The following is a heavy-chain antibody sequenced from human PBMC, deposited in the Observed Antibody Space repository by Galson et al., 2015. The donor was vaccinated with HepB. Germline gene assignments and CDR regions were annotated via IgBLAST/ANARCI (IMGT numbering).Heavy chain of an antibody. CDR3: ARTSISARPEFDP. CDR2: VSGYNGDT. CDR1: GYSFTSYG. D-gene: IGHD6-6*01. Sequence: QSGAEVKKPGESLKISCKASGYSFTSYGVSWVRQAPGQGLEWMGWVSGYNGDTKYAQKFQGRVTMTTDTSTSTAYMDLTSLKFDDTAVYYCARTSISARPEFDPWGRGTLVIVSS. J-gene: IGHJ5*02. V-gene: IGHV1-18*01.